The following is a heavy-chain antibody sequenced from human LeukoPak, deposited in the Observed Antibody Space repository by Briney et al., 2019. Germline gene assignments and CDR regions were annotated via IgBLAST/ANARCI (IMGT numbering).Heavy chain of an antibody. CDR3: ARVDLDSGYEWYNWFDP. Sequence: GGPLTLSCAVSGFTFSSYRMNWVRQAPGKGLEWVASISSSSSYIYHADSVKGRSTISRDNAKNSLYLQMNSMRAEDTAVYYCARVDLDSGYEWYNWFDPWGQGTLVTVSS. D-gene: IGHD5-12*01. J-gene: IGHJ5*02. V-gene: IGHV3-21*01. CDR1: GFTFSSYR. CDR2: ISSSSSYI.